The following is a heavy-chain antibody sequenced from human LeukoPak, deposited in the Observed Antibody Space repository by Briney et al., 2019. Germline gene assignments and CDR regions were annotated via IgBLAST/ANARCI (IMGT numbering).Heavy chain of an antibody. D-gene: IGHD6-19*01. CDR2: VSESGDST. V-gene: IGHV3-23*01. CDR3: ARPAEAVAGYYFDY. CDR1: GITFSRFA. J-gene: IGHJ4*02. Sequence: GGSLRLSCAASGITFSRFAMSWVRQAPGKGLEWVSVVSESGDSTHYADSVKGRFTISRDNSKNTLYLQMNSLRAEDTAVYYCARPAEAVAGYYFDYWGQGTLVTVSS.